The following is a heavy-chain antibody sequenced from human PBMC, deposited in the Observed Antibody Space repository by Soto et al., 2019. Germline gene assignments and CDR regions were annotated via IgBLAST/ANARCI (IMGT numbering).Heavy chain of an antibody. CDR3: TRDVSAPYYYYGMDA. CDR2: INTHNGNT. Sequence: QVQLEQSAPEVKTPGASVTVSCKASGYTFTTYGISWVRQAPGQGLEWLGWINTHNGNTNYAQNLQGRVIMTADTSTSTAYMELRSLRSDDTAIYYFTRDVSAPYYYYGMDAWGQGTTVTVSS. J-gene: IGHJ6*02. D-gene: IGHD3-10*01. CDR1: GYTFTTYG. V-gene: IGHV1-18*01.